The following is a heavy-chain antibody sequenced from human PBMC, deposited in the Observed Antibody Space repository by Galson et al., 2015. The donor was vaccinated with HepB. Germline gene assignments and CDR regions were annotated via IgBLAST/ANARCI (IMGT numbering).Heavy chain of an antibody. CDR1: GGTFSSYA. Sequence: SVKVSCKASGGTFSSYAISWVRQAPGQGLEWMGGIIPIFGTANYAQKFQGRVTITADESTSTAYMELSSLRSEDTAVYYCARDHKGCSSTSCYYWFDPWGQGTLVTVSS. D-gene: IGHD2-2*01. CDR3: ARDHKGCSSTSCYYWFDP. J-gene: IGHJ5*02. CDR2: IIPIFGTA. V-gene: IGHV1-69*13.